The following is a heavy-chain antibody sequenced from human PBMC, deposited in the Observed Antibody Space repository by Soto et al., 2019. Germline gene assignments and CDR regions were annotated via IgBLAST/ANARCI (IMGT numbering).Heavy chain of an antibody. J-gene: IGHJ6*02. Sequence: SETQSLTCTVSGGSISRGGCSWSWIRQPPGKGLEWIGYIYHSGSTYYNPSLKSRVTISVDRSKNQFSLKLSSVTAADTAVYYCARDGGFYYGMDVWGQGTTVTVSS. V-gene: IGHV4-30-2*01. CDR3: ARDGGFYYGMDV. CDR1: GGSISRGGCS. D-gene: IGHD3-3*01. CDR2: IYHSGST.